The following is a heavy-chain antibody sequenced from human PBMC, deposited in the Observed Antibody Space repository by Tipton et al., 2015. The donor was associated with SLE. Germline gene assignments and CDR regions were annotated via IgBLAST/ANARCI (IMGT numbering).Heavy chain of an antibody. CDR2: INGDGSRT. CDR1: GFHFRNYY. Sequence: SLRLSCAVSGFHFRNYYMHWLRQAPGKGLVWVAHINGDGSRTGYADSVKGRFTISRDNAKDTLYLQMNSLRAEDTAVYYCARGAYNYACDCWGQGTLVTVSS. J-gene: IGHJ4*02. V-gene: IGHV3-74*01. CDR3: ARGAYNYACDC. D-gene: IGHD5-18*01.